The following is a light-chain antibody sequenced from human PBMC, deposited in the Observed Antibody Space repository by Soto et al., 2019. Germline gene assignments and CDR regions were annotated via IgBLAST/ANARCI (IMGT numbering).Light chain of an antibody. CDR3: FSFTTTCTHV. J-gene: IGLJ1*01. Sequence: QSALTQPASLSGSPGQSITISCTGTSSDIGAYDYVSWFQQHPGKAPKLMISEVNNRPSGVSNRFYGSKSGNTAYLTISGLQVEDFAEYFCFSFTTTCTHVFGTGTKVTVL. V-gene: IGLV2-14*01. CDR2: EVN. CDR1: SSDIGAYDY.